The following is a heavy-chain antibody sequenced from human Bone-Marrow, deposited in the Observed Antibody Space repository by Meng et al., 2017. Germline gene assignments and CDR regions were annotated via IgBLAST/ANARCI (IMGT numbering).Heavy chain of an antibody. CDR1: GGSFSGYY. D-gene: IGHD5-18*01. J-gene: IGHJ5*02. V-gene: IGHV4-34*01. Sequence: SEILSLTCAVYGGSFSGYYWSWIRQPPGKGLEWIGEINHSGSTNYNPPLKSRVTISVDTSKNQFSLKLSSVTAAETAMYYCVRDRRWIQLWFAHGWFDPWGQGTLVTVSS. CDR3: VRDRRWIQLWFAHGWFDP. CDR2: INHSGST.